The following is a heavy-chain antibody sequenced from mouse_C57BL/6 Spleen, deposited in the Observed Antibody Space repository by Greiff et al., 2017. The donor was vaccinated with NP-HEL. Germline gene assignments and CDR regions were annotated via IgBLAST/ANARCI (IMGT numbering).Heavy chain of an antibody. CDR3: ARWGVATRWYFDV. CDR2: IYPGSGST. J-gene: IGHJ1*03. D-gene: IGHD1-1*02. V-gene: IGHV1-55*01. Sequence: QVHVKQPGAELVKPGASVKMSCKASGYTFTSYWITWVKQRPGQGLEWIGDIYPGSGSTNYNEKFKSKATLTVDTSSSTAYMQLSSLTSEDSAVYYCARWGVATRWYFDVWGTGTTVTVSS. CDR1: GYTFTSYW.